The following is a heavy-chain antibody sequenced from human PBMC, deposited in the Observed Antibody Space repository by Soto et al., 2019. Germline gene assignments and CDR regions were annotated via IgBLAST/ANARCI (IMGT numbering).Heavy chain of an antibody. Sequence: EVQLVESGGGLVQPGGSLRLSCAASGFTFSSYEMNWVRQAPGKELEWVSYISSSGSTIYYADSVKGRFTISRDNAKNSLYLQMNSLRAEDTAVYYCTPYSGSYGRYDYWGQGTLVTVSS. V-gene: IGHV3-48*03. CDR1: GFTFSSYE. CDR2: ISSSGSTI. D-gene: IGHD1-26*01. CDR3: TPYSGSYGRYDY. J-gene: IGHJ4*02.